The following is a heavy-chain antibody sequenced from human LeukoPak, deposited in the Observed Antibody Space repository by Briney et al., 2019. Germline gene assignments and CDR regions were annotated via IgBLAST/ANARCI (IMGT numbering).Heavy chain of an antibody. CDR2: ISSSSSTI. CDR3: AGPPITIFGVVTPYFDY. J-gene: IGHJ4*02. CDR1: GFTFSSYS. D-gene: IGHD3-3*01. Sequence: PGGSLRLSCAASGFTFSSYSMNWVRQAPGKGLEWVSYISSSSSTIYYADSVKGRFTISRDNAKNSLYLQMNSLRAEDTAVYYCAGPPITIFGVVTPYFDYWGQGTLVTVSS. V-gene: IGHV3-48*01.